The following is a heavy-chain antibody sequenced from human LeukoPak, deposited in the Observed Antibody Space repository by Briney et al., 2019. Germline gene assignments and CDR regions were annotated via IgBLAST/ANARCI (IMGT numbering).Heavy chain of an antibody. CDR3: ARDATVIAAAVYGAFDI. CDR2: INPSGGST. J-gene: IGHJ3*02. V-gene: IGHV1-46*01. CDR1: GYTFTSYY. Sequence: ASVKVSCKASGYTFTSYYMHWVRQAPGQGLEWMGIINPSGGSTSYAQKFQGRVTMTRDTSTSTVYMELSSLRSEDTAVYYCARDATVIAAAVYGAFDIWGQGTMVTVSS. D-gene: IGHD6-13*01.